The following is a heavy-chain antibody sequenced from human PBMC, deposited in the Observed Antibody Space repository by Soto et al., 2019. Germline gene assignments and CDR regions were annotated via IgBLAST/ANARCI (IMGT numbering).Heavy chain of an antibody. CDR3: AMPQSTVTSLDAFDV. Sequence: EVQLLESGGGLVPPGGSLRLSCAASGFTFSNYAVNWFRQTPGKGLEWVSVINGRDGITYYADSVKGRFIISRDNSENTLYLQMNSLRSEDTAVYYCAMPQSTVTSLDAFDVWGQGTMVTVSS. V-gene: IGHV3-23*01. D-gene: IGHD4-17*01. CDR2: INGRDGIT. CDR1: GFTFSNYA. J-gene: IGHJ3*01.